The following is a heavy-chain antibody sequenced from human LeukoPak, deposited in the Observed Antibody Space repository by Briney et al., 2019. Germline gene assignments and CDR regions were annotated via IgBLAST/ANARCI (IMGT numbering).Heavy chain of an antibody. V-gene: IGHV3-7*03. CDR1: GFTLSNYW. J-gene: IGHJ2*01. D-gene: IGHD4-17*01. Sequence: GGSLRLSCAASGFTLSNYWMSWVRQAPGEGQEWVANIKQDGSEKYYMDSLKGRVTTSRDTTKNSLYLQMNSLRAEDTAVYYCAREKIYGDGGWYFDLWGRGTLVTVSS. CDR2: IKQDGSEK. CDR3: AREKIYGDGGWYFDL.